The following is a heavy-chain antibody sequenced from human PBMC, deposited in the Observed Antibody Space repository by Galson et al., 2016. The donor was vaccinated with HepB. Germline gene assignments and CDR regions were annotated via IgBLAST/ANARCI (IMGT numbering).Heavy chain of an antibody. CDR2: INQEGYAV. J-gene: IGHJ6*02. Sequence: SLRLSCAASGFTFTTYWMSWVRQAPGKGLEWVANINQEGYAVHYMDSVKGRFTVSRDNAKNSLYLQMKSLRVEDTAVYYCGRDMDVWGQGTTVTVSS. CDR1: GFTFTTYW. CDR3: GRDMDV. V-gene: IGHV3-7*01.